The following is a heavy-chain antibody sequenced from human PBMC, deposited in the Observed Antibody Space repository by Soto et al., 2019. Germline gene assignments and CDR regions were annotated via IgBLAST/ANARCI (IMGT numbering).Heavy chain of an antibody. V-gene: IGHV1-18*01. CDR1: GYTFTSYG. CDR2: ISAYNGNT. D-gene: IGHD2-15*01. J-gene: IGHJ4*02. CDR3: XXXXXSXCHDY. Sequence: QVQLVQSGAEVKKPGASVKVSCEASGYTFTSYGISWVRQAPGQGLEWMGWISAYNGNTNYAQKLQGRVTMTTDTXXXXXXXXXXXXXXXXXXXXXXXXXXXSXCHDYWGQGTLVTVSS.